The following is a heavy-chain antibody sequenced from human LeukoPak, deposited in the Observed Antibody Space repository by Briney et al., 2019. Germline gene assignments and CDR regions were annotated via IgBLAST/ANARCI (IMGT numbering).Heavy chain of an antibody. J-gene: IGHJ3*02. CDR1: GFTFSSNW. D-gene: IGHD2-2*01. CDR2: IRYDGSNK. CDR3: AKDGGYCSSTSCHRGAFDI. V-gene: IGHV3-30*02. Sequence: GGSLRLSCAASGFTFSSNWMSWVRQAPGKGLEWVAFIRYDGSNKYYADSVKGRFTISRDNSKNTLYLRMNSLRAEDTAVYYCAKDGGYCSSTSCHRGAFDIWGQGTMVTVSS.